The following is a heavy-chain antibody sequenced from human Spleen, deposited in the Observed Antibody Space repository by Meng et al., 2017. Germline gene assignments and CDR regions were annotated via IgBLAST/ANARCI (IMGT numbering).Heavy chain of an antibody. CDR1: GGSFSAYY. J-gene: IGHJ4*02. D-gene: IGHD4-11*01. CDR2: INHSGST. Sequence: QVQLHQWGAGLLKTSSTLSLACGVSGGSFSAYYWSWIRQPPGKGLEWIGEINHSGSTNYNPSLESRATISVDTSQNNLSLKLSSVTAADSAVYYCARGPTTMAHDFDYWGQGTLVTVSS. V-gene: IGHV4-34*01. CDR3: ARGPTTMAHDFDY.